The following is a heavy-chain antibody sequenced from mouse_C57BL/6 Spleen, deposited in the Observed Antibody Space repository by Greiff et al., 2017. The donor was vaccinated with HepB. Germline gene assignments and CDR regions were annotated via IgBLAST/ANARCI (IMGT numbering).Heavy chain of an antibody. V-gene: IGHV2-2*01. Sequence: QVQLQQSGPGLVQPSQSLSITCTVSGFSLTSDGVHWVRQSPGKGLEWLGVIWSGGSTDNNAAFISRLSISKDNSKSQVFFKMNSLQADDTAIYYCARTLDYYWYFDVWGTGTTVTVSS. D-gene: IGHD2-4*01. J-gene: IGHJ1*03. CDR1: GFSLTSDG. CDR2: IWSGGST. CDR3: ARTLDYYWYFDV.